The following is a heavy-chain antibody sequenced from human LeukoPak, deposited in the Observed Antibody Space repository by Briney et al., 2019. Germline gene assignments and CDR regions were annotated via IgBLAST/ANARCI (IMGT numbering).Heavy chain of an antibody. J-gene: IGHJ6*04. CDR2: IIPGLGTA. CDR1: TGTFTNYA. Sequence: FSEASTGTFTNYALSWVRQAPGQGLEWMGGIIPGLGTANSAQKFQDRVMITADKSTTTAYMELSRLTSEDTAVYYCARGKEMAGNLYYYGMDVWGKGTTVNVAS. CDR3: ARGKEMAGNLYYYGMDV. V-gene: IGHV1-69*06. D-gene: IGHD6-19*01.